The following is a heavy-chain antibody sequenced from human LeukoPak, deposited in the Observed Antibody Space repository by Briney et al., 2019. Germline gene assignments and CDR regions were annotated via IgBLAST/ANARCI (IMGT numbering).Heavy chain of an antibody. Sequence: SETLSLTCSVSGGSITGYYWSWIRQPPGKGLEWLGYIHASGGTNYSPRSRGTMSLDTSKKQFSLNLTSVTAADTAVYYCARGGAVVPGALRFWGQGTLVTVSS. V-gene: IGHV4-4*09. D-gene: IGHD2-2*01. CDR3: ARGGAVVPGALRF. CDR1: GGSITGYY. J-gene: IGHJ4*02. CDR2: IHASGGT.